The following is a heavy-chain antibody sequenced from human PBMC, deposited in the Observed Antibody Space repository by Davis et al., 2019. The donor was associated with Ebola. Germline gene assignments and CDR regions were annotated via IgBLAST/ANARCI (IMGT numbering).Heavy chain of an antibody. V-gene: IGHV5-51*01. Sequence: TVSRKGSRYSFTSYCIGRLRQLLGKGLEWMGIIYPGDSDTRYSPSFQGQVTISADKSISTAYLQWSSLKASDTAMYYWARQPPSGMDVWGKGTTVTVSS. CDR1: RYSFTSYC. CDR3: ARQPPSGMDV. J-gene: IGHJ6*04. CDR2: IYPGDSDT.